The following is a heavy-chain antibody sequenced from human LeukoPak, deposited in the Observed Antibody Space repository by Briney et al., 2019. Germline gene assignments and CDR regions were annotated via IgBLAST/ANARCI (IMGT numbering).Heavy chain of an antibody. J-gene: IGHJ4*02. D-gene: IGHD3-16*01. CDR3: ASPRRGLRYYDY. Sequence: ASETLSLTCAVYGVSFSGYYWSWIRQPPGKGLEWIGEINHSGSTNYNPSLKSRVTISVDTSKNQFSLKLSSVTAADTAVYYCASPRRGLRYYDYWGQGTLVTVSS. V-gene: IGHV4-34*01. CDR1: GVSFSGYY. CDR2: INHSGST.